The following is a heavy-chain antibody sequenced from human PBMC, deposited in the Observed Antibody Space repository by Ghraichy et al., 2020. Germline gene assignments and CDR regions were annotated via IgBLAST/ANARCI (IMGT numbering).Heavy chain of an antibody. CDR2: IYYSGST. V-gene: IGHV4-59*01. CDR3: ARVGPPSGWGPWGY. D-gene: IGHD6-19*01. J-gene: IGHJ4*02. Sequence: SETLSLTCTVSGGSISSYYWSWIRQPPGKGLEWIGYIYYSGSTNYNPSLTSRVTISVDTSKNQFSLKLSSVTAADTAMYYCARVGPPSGWGPWGYWGQGTLVTVSS. CDR1: GGSISSYY.